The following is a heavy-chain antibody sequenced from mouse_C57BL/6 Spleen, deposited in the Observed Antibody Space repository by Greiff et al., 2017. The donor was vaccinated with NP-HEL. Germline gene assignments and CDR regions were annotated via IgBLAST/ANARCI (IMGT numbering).Heavy chain of an antibody. V-gene: IGHV3-6*01. CDR2: ISYDGSN. D-gene: IGHD2-2*01. CDR1: GYSITSGYY. CDR3: ARDTWLHFDY. Sequence: EVQLQESGPGLVKPSQSLSLTCSVTGYSITSGYYWNWIRQFPGNKLEWMGYISYDGSNNYNPSLKNRISITRDTSKNQFFLKLNSVTTEDTATYYCARDTWLHFDYWGQGTTLTVSS. J-gene: IGHJ2*01.